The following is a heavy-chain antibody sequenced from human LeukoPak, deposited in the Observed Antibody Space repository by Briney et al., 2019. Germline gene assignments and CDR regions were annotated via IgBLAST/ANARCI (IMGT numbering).Heavy chain of an antibody. Sequence: GASVKVSCKAFGYTFTGYWMHWVRQAPGQGPEWMGVISPSGGSTIYAQKFKGRVTLTRDMSTSTDYLELSSLRSEDTAVYYCARTPPGGDVDHWGEGTLVTVSS. CDR3: ARTPPGGDVDH. CDR2: ISPSGGST. D-gene: IGHD3-16*01. V-gene: IGHV1-46*01. J-gene: IGHJ4*02. CDR1: GYTFTGYW.